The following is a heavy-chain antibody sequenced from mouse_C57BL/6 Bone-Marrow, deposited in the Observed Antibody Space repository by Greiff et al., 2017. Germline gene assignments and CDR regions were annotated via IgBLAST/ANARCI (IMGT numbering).Heavy chain of an antibody. CDR2: IYPGDGDT. CDR3: ARSPPDY. J-gene: IGHJ2*01. Sequence: VQRVESGVQLVKPGASVKISCKASGYAFSSYWMNWVKQRPGKGLEWIGQIYPGDGDTNYNGKFKGKATLTADKSSSTAYMQLSSLTSEDSAVYFCARSPPDYWGQGTTLTVSS. CDR1: GYAFSSYW. V-gene: IGHV1-80*01.